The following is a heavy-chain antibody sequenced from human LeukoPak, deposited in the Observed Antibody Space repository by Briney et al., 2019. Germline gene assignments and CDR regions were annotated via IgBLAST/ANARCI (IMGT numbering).Heavy chain of an antibody. CDR3: ARQRRDYYYYGMDV. V-gene: IGHV4-39*01. Sequence: PSEALSLTCTVSGGSISSSSYYWGWIRQPPGKGLEWNGSIYYSGSTYYNPSLKSRVTISVDTSKNQFTLKLSSVTAADTAVYYCARQRRDYYYYGMDVWGQGTTVTVSS. J-gene: IGHJ6*02. CDR2: IYYSGST. CDR1: GGSISSSSYY.